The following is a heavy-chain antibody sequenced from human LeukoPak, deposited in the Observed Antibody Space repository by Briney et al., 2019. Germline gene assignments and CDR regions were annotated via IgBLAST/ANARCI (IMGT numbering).Heavy chain of an antibody. Sequence: GGSLRLSCAVSGFTFSSYAMSWVRQAPGTGLEWVSTISGSGGSTYYADSVRGRFTISRDNSKNTLYLQMNSLRAEDTAIYYCARHGGMVRGFYDAFDIWGQGTMVTVSS. J-gene: IGHJ3*02. CDR2: ISGSGGST. D-gene: IGHD3-10*01. CDR1: GFTFSSYA. V-gene: IGHV3-23*01. CDR3: ARHGGMVRGFYDAFDI.